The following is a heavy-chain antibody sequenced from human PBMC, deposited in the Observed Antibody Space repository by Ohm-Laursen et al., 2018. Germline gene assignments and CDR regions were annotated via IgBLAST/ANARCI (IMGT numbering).Heavy chain of an antibody. J-gene: IGHJ4*02. V-gene: IGHV4-4*07. CDR2: IYSSGST. CDR1: GDSISSYY. CDR3: ARSFDTYYFDL. Sequence: SDTLSLTCTVSGDSISSYYWSWIRQPAGKGLEWIGRIYSSGSTNYNPSLKSRVTMSVDTSKSQFSLKVNSVTAADTAVYYCARSFDTYYFDLWGQGTLVTVS.